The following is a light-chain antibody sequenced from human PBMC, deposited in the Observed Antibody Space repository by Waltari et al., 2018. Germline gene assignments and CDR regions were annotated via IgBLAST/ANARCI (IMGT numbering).Light chain of an antibody. CDR1: SSDVGCYDL. Sequence: QPALTQPASVSGSPGPSITIPCTGTSSDVGCYDLFSWYQQHPGKAPKLMIYEVYKRPSGVSNRFSGSKSGNTASLTISGLQAEDEADYYCCSYAGSSTFTFGGGTKLTVL. CDR3: CSYAGSSTFT. V-gene: IGLV2-23*02. J-gene: IGLJ2*01. CDR2: EVY.